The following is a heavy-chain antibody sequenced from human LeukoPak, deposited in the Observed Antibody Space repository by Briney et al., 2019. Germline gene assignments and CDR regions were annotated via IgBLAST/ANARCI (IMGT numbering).Heavy chain of an antibody. J-gene: IGHJ4*02. D-gene: IGHD5-24*01. V-gene: IGHV3-53*01. CDR3: ARGRDGYNWIDY. CDR2: TYSGGST. CDR1: GFTVSSNY. Sequence: GGSLRLSCAASGFTVSSNYMSWVRQAPGKGLEWVSATYSGGSTYYADSVKGRFTISRDNSKNTLYLQMNSLRAEDTAVYYCARGRDGYNWIDYWGQGTLVTVSS.